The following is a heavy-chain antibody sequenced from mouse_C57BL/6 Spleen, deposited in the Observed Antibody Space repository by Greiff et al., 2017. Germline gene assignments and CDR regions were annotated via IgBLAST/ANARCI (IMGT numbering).Heavy chain of an antibody. CDR1: GFTFSSYA. CDR2: ISDGGSYT. CDR3: ARDEGGYDYWYFDV. Sequence: EVHLVESGGGLVKPGGSLKLSCAASGFTFSSYAMSWVRQTPEKRLEWVATISDGGSYTYYPDNVKGRFTISRDNAKNNLYLQMSHLKSEDTAMYYCARDEGGYDYWYFDVWGTGTTVTVSS. D-gene: IGHD2-3*01. J-gene: IGHJ1*03. V-gene: IGHV5-4*01.